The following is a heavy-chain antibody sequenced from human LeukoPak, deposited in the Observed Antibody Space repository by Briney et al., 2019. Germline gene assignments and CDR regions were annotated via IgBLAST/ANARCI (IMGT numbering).Heavy chain of an antibody. Sequence: ASVKVSCKASGYTFTSYALNWVRQAPGQGLEWMGWINTNTRSPTYAQGFTGRFIFSLDTSVSTAYLQISSLKAEDTAVYYCARTPFPHCSSTGCYPDFWGQGTLVTVSS. CDR2: INTNTRSP. CDR1: GYTFTSYA. V-gene: IGHV7-4-1*02. CDR3: ARTPFPHCSSTGCYPDF. J-gene: IGHJ4*02. D-gene: IGHD2-2*01.